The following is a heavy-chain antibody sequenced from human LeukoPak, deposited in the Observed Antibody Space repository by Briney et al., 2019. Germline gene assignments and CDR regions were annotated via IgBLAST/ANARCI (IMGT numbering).Heavy chain of an antibody. V-gene: IGHV1-2*02. CDR3: ATTRYCSGGGCSPAH. Sequence: ASVKVSCKASGYTFTGYYMHWVRQAPGQGLEWMGWINPNSGGTNYAQKFQGRVTMTRDTSISTAYMELSRLRSDDTAVYYCATTRYCSGGGCSPAHWGQGTLVTVSS. D-gene: IGHD2-15*01. CDR1: GYTFTGYY. J-gene: IGHJ4*02. CDR2: INPNSGGT.